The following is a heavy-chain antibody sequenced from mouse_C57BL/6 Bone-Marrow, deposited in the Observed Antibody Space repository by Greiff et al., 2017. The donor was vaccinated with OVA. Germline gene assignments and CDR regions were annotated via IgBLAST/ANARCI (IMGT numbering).Heavy chain of an antibody. V-gene: IGHV1-69*01. Sequence: QVQLQQPGAELVMPGASVKLSCKASGYTFTSYWMHWVKQRPGQGLEWIGEIDPSDSYTNYNQKFKGKSTLTVDKSSSTAYMQLSSLTSEDSAVYFCARWEWLLRDYAMDYWGQGTSVTVSS. CDR1: GYTFTSYW. J-gene: IGHJ4*01. D-gene: IGHD2-3*01. CDR2: IDPSDSYT. CDR3: ARWEWLLRDYAMDY.